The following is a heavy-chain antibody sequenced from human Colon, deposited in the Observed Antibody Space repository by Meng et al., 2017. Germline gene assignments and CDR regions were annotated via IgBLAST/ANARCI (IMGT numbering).Heavy chain of an antibody. V-gene: IGHV3-33*01. CDR3: ARGATPENFDY. CDR2: IWFDGSNK. CDR1: GFSFSTYG. J-gene: IGHJ4*02. Sequence: VQRVVSGGAVVRPGRSLRLSCVASGFSFSTYGMHWVRQAPGKGLEWVAIIWFDGSNKYYGDSVKGRFTISRDNSKNTLYLQMNSLRVEDTAVYYCARGATPENFDYWGQGTLVTVSS.